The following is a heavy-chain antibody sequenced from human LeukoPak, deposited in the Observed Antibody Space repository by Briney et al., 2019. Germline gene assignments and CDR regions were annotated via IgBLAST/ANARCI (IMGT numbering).Heavy chain of an antibody. Sequence: GGSLRLSCAASGFTFSSYWVSWVRQAPGKGLEWVANIKQDGSEKYYVDSVKGRFTISRDNAKNSLYLQMNSLRAEDTAVYYCARDGSNYHYWGQGTLVTVSS. V-gene: IGHV3-7*01. J-gene: IGHJ4*02. D-gene: IGHD4-11*01. CDR2: IKQDGSEK. CDR1: GFTFSSYW. CDR3: ARDGSNYHY.